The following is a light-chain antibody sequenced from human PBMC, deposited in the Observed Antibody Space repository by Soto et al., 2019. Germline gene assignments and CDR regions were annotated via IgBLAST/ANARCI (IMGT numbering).Light chain of an antibody. J-gene: IGLJ3*02. V-gene: IGLV2-8*01. CDR3: SSYAASNNFYFV. CDR2: EVT. Sequence: QSVLTQPPSASGSPGQSVTISCTGTSSDVGGYNYVSWYQQYPGRAPKLMIYEVTKRPSGVPDRCSGSKSGNTASLTVSGIPAEDEADYYCSSYAASNNFYFVFGGGTKLTVL. CDR1: SSDVGGYNY.